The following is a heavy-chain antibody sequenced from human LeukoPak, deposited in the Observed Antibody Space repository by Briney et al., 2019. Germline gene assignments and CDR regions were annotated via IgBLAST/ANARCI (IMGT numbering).Heavy chain of an antibody. J-gene: IGHJ4*02. Sequence: GGSLRLSCAASGFTFSSYSMNWCRQAPGKGLEPVSSISSSSSYINYADSVKGRFNISRDNAKSSLYLQMNSLRAEDTAVYYCARDLGGRVVVTAIGGDYWGQGTLVTVSS. CDR3: ARDLGGRVVVTAIGGDY. CDR2: ISSSSSYI. CDR1: GFTFSSYS. D-gene: IGHD2-21*02. V-gene: IGHV3-21*01.